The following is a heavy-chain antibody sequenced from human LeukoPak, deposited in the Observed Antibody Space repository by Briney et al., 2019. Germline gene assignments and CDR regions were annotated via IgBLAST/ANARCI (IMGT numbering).Heavy chain of an antibody. CDR1: GFTFTSSA. CDR3: ATNPNWNELRPYYGMDV. V-gene: IGHV1-58*01. Sequence: GASVKVSCKASGFTFTSSAVQWVRQARGQHLEWIGWIVVGSGNTNYAQKFQERVTITRDMSTSTAYMELSSLRSEDTAVYYCATNPNWNELRPYYGMDVWGQGTTVTVSS. D-gene: IGHD1-20*01. J-gene: IGHJ6*02. CDR2: IVVGSGNT.